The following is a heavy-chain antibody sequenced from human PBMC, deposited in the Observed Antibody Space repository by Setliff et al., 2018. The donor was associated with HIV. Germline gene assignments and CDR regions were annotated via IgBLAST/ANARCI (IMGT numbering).Heavy chain of an antibody. CDR3: ARDGPLEGSYRYYYYYMDV. CDR2: IYYSGST. Sequence: NPSETLSLTCTVSGGSISSHYWSWIRQPPGKGLEWIGYIYYSGSTNYNPSLKSRVTISVDTSKNQFSLKLSSVTAAGTAVYYCARDGPLEGSYRYYYYYMDVWGKGTTVTVSS. V-gene: IGHV4-59*11. D-gene: IGHD3-10*01. J-gene: IGHJ6*03. CDR1: GGSISSHY.